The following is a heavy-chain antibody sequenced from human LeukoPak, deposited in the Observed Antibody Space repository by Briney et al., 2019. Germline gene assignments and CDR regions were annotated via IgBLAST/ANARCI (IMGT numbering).Heavy chain of an antibody. Sequence: PGGSLRLSCAASGFTFTNYAMSWVRQAPGKGLEWVANIRQDGSEKYYVDSVKGRFSISRDNAKNSLYLQMNSLRAEDTAVYFCARDGGEQQLVHFQHWGQGTLVSVSP. J-gene: IGHJ1*01. V-gene: IGHV3-7*01. D-gene: IGHD6-13*01. CDR2: IRQDGSEK. CDR3: ARDGGEQQLVHFQH. CDR1: GFTFTNYA.